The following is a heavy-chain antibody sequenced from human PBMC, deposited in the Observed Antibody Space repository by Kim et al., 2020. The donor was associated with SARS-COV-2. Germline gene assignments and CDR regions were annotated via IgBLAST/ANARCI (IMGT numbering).Heavy chain of an antibody. V-gene: IGHV3-7*01. CDR2: ISADGGQK. CDR3: TRSLEY. Sequence: GGSLRLSCAASGFIFSNSWMTWVRQAPGKGLEWVATISADGGQKSHVDAVKGRVTTSRDNAENSLYLQMKSLRVEDKAIYYCTRSLEYRGQGTLGTVSS. CDR1: GFIFSNSW. J-gene: IGHJ4*02.